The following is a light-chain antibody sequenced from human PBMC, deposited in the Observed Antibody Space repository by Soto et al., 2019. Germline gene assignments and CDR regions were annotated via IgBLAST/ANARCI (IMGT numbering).Light chain of an antibody. CDR2: GAS. Sequence: EIVLTQSPGTLSLSPGERGTLSCRASQSVSNSYLAWYQQKPGQAPRLLIYGASSKATGIPDRFSGSGSGTDFPLTISRLEPEDFAVSYCQQYGSSPLTFGGGTKVEIK. J-gene: IGKJ4*01. CDR3: QQYGSSPLT. V-gene: IGKV3-20*01. CDR1: QSVSNSY.